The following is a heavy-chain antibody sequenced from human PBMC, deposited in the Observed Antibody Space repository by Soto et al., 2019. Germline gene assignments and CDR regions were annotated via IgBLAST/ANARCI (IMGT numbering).Heavy chain of an antibody. CDR1: GGTFSSYA. D-gene: IGHD6-19*01. V-gene: IGHV1-69*06. CDR2: IIPIFGTA. CDR3: AAVAAPPDAFDI. J-gene: IGHJ3*02. Sequence: SVKVSFKASGGTFSSYAISWLRQAPGQGLEWMGGIIPIFGTANYAQKFQGRVTITADKSTSTAYMELSSLRSEDTAVYYCAAVAAPPDAFDIWGQGTMVTVSS.